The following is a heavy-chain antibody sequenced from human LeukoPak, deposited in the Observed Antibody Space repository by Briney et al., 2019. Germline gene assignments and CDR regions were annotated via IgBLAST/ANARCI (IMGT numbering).Heavy chain of an antibody. Sequence: SGGSLRLSCAASGFTFSSYEMNWVRQAPGKGLEWVSYISSSGSTIYYADSVKGRFTISRDNAKNSLYLQMNSLRAEDTAVYYCAREGSGNYYYMDVWGKGTTVTVSS. V-gene: IGHV3-48*03. D-gene: IGHD3-10*01. J-gene: IGHJ6*03. CDR1: GFTFSSYE. CDR3: AREGSGNYYYMDV. CDR2: ISSSGSTI.